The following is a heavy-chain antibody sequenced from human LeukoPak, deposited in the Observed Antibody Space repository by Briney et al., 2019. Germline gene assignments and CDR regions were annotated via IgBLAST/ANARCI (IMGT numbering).Heavy chain of an antibody. CDR1: GFTVSSNY. Sequence: GGSLRLSCAASGFTVSSNYMSWVRQAPGKGLEWVSAISGSGAGTYYADSVKGRFTISRDNSKNTLYLQMNSLRAEDTAVYYCAKDDHDILTGVDYWGQGTLVTVSS. D-gene: IGHD3-9*01. J-gene: IGHJ4*02. V-gene: IGHV3-23*01. CDR3: AKDDHDILTGVDY. CDR2: ISGSGAGT.